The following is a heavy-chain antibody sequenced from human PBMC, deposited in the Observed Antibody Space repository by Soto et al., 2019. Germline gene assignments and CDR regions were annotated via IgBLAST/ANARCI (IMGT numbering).Heavy chain of an antibody. J-gene: IGHJ4*02. V-gene: IGHV3-30-3*01. CDR3: ARVVTSDY. CDR1: GFTFSSYA. Sequence: PGGSLRLSCAASGFTFSSYAMHWVRQAPGKGLEWVAVISYDGSNKYYADSVKGRFTISRDNSKNTLYLQMNSLRAEDTAVYYCARVVTSDYWGQGTLVTVS. D-gene: IGHD3-10*01. CDR2: ISYDGSNK.